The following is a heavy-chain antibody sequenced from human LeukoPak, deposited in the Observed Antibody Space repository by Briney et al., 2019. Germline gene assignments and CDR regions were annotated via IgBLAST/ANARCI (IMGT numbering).Heavy chain of an antibody. V-gene: IGHV4-59*01. CDR3: ARGRVSLSTWYSTYYYYFYMDV. Sequence: SETLSLTCSVSDDSITMYYWTWIRQPPGKGLEWIGYVDHTGSTNFNPSLNGRVSIPRDTTNNLFSLRLRSVTAADTAVYFCARGRVSLSTWYSTYYYYFYMDVWGKGTTVTVSS. CDR1: DDSITMYY. J-gene: IGHJ6*03. CDR2: VDHTGST. D-gene: IGHD1-1*01.